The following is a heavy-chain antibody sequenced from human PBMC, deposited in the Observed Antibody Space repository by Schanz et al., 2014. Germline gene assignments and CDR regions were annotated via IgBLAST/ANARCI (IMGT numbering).Heavy chain of an antibody. D-gene: IGHD3-10*01. CDR1: GYTFTGYY. CDR2: INPNSGGT. CDR3: AREGTVIRGLSGWFDP. J-gene: IGHJ5*02. Sequence: QVQLVQSGAEVKKPGASVKVSCKASGYTFTGYYMHWVRQAPGQGLEWMGWINPNSGGTNYAQKFQGRVTMTRDTSISTAYMELSRLTFDDTAIYYCAREGTVIRGLSGWFDPWGQGTLVTVSS. V-gene: IGHV1-2*02.